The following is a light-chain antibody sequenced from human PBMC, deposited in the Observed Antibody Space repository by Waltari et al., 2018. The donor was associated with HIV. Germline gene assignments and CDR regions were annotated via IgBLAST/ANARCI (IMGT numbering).Light chain of an antibody. Sequence: SVLTQPPSASGTPGQRVTISCSGRRPNIGRTLVTWYQRLPGTAPKLLIYTDNQRPSGVPDRFSGSKSGTSASLAISGLQSEDEADYYCAAWDDSLKGWVFGGGTRLTVL. J-gene: IGLJ3*02. V-gene: IGLV1-44*01. CDR3: AAWDDSLKGWV. CDR2: TDN. CDR1: RPNIGRTL.